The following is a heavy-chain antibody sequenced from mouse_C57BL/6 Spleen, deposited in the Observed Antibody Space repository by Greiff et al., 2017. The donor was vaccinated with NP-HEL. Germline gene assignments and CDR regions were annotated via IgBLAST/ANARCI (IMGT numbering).Heavy chain of an antibody. CDR3: ARRYYGSSYLSYWYFDV. CDR2: IYPGSGST. CDR1: GYTFTSYW. J-gene: IGHJ1*03. V-gene: IGHV1-55*01. Sequence: QVQLQQPGAELVKPGASVKMSCKASGYTFTSYWITWVKQRPGQGLEWIGDIYPGSGSTNYNEKFKSKATLTVDTSSSTAYMQLSSLTSEDSAVYYCARRYYGSSYLSYWYFDVWGTGTTVTVSS. D-gene: IGHD1-1*01.